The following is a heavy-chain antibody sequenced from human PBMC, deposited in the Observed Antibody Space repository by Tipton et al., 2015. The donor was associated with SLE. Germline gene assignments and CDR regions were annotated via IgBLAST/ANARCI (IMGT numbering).Heavy chain of an antibody. Sequence: LRLSCTVSGGSISSHYWSWIRQPPGKGLEWIGYIYYGGSTNYNPSLKSRVTISVDTSKNQFSLKLSSVTAADTAVYYCARGGIAAAVVYFDYWGQGTLVTVSS. CDR1: GGSISSHY. CDR3: ARGGIAAAVVYFDY. J-gene: IGHJ4*02. D-gene: IGHD6-13*01. CDR2: IYYGGST. V-gene: IGHV4-59*11.